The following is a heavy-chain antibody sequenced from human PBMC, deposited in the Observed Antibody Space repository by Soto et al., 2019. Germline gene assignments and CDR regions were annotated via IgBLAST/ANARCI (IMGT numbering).Heavy chain of an antibody. CDR2: IYDSGSP. CDR1: GGSISFYY. J-gene: IGHJ4*02. D-gene: IGHD3-9*01. V-gene: IGHV4-59*01. Sequence: SETLSLTCTISGGSISFYYWSWIRQPPGQALEWIGYIYDSGSPYYSPSLRSRVTISADTSKNQISLKLTSATASDTALYYCARGVGSSPPRYWGRGTLVTVSS. CDR3: ARGVGSSPPRY.